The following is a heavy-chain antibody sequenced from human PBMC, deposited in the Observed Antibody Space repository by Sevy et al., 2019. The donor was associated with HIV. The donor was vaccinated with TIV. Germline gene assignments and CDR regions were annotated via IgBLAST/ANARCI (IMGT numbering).Heavy chain of an antibody. CDR3: AKNRVGSYPDY. CDR1: GFTFSSYA. D-gene: IGHD1-26*01. J-gene: IGHJ4*02. Sequence: GGSLRLSCTASGFTFSSYAMSWVRQAPGKGLEWVSTISGSGGNRYYADSLKGRFTISRDNSRNTVLLQMTNLRAEDTAVYYCAKNRVGSYPDYWGQRTLVTVSS. CDR2: ISGSGGNR. V-gene: IGHV3-23*01.